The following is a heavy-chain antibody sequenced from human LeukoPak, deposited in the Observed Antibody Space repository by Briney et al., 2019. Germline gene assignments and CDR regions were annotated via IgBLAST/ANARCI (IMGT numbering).Heavy chain of an antibody. CDR3: ARGSSGWYFFDY. J-gene: IGHJ4*02. V-gene: IGHV4-59*01. CDR2: IYYTGSA. Sequence: SETLSLTCTVSGGSISSYYWSWIRQPPGKGLEWIGYIYYTGSANYNPSLKSRVTISVDTSKNQFSLRLSSVTAADTAVYYCARGSSGWYFFDYWGQGTLVTVSS. CDR1: GGSISSYY. D-gene: IGHD6-19*01.